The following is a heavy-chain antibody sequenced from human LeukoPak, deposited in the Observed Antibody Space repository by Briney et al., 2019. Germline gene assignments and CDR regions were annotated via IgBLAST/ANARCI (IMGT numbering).Heavy chain of an antibody. J-gene: IGHJ4*02. CDR3: ARGHGSSWYLDY. CDR1: VGTFSSYA. V-gene: IGHV1-18*01. D-gene: IGHD6-13*01. Sequence: ASVKVSCKASVGTFSSYAISWVRQAPGQGLEWMGWISAYNGNTNYAQKLQGRVTMTTDTSTSTAYMELRSLRSDDTAVYYCARGHGSSWYLDYWGQGTLVTVSS. CDR2: ISAYNGNT.